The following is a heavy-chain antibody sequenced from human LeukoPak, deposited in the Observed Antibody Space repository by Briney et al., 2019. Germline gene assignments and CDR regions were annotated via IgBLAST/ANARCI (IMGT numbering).Heavy chain of an antibody. V-gene: IGHV4-59*01. CDR1: GGSISSYY. D-gene: IGHD6-13*01. CDR2: IYYSGST. Sequence: SETLSLTCAVYGGSISSYYWSWIRQPPGKGLEWIGYIYYSGSTNYNPSLKSRVTISVDTSKNQFSLKLSSVTAADTAVYYCDGWSSSLADDYWGQGTLVTVSS. CDR3: DGWSSSLADDY. J-gene: IGHJ4*02.